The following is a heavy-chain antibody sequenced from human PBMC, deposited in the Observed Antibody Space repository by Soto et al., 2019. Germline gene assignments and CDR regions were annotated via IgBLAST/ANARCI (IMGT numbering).Heavy chain of an antibody. D-gene: IGHD3-16*01. CDR1: GFTFSSYS. CDR2: IGSSISNI. V-gene: IGHV3-48*01. CDR3: AGTFSTLYGLFDY. Sequence: PGGSLRLSCAASGFTFSSYSINWVRQAPGKGLEWVSYIGSSISNIYYADSVKGRFTISRDNAKNSLYLQMNSLRAEDTAVYYCAGTFSTLYGLFDYWGQGTLVTVSS. J-gene: IGHJ4*02.